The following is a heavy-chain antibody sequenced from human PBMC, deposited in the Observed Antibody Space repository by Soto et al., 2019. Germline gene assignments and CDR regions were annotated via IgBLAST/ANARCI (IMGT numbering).Heavy chain of an antibody. D-gene: IGHD1-7*01. Sequence: QLQLQESGPGLVKPSETLSLTCTVSGGSISSSSYYWGWIRQPPGKGLEWIGSIYYSGSTYYNPFLMSRVTISVDTSKNQFSLKLSSVTAADTAVYYCARHLVAGTTAYCDYRGQGTLVTVSS. CDR3: ARHLVAGTTAYCDY. V-gene: IGHV4-39*01. CDR1: GGSISSSSYY. CDR2: IYYSGST. J-gene: IGHJ4*02.